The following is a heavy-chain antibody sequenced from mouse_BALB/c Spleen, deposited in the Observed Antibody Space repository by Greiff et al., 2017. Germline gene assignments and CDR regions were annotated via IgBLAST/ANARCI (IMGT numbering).Heavy chain of an antibody. Sequence: VQLQQSGAELVRPGASVTLSCKASGYTFTDYEMHWVKQTPVHGLEWIGAIDPETGGTAYNQKFKGKATLTADKSSSTAYMELRSLTSEDSAVYYCTRSGMDYWGQGTSVTVSS. V-gene: IGHV1-15*01. CDR2: IDPETGGT. D-gene: IGHD3-1*01. CDR1: GYTFTDYE. J-gene: IGHJ4*01. CDR3: TRSGMDY.